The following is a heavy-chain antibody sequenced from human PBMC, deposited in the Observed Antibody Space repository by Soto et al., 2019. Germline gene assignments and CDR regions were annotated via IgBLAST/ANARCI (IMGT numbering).Heavy chain of an antibody. V-gene: IGHV1-69*14. Sequence: QVQLVQSGAEVTKPGSSVKVSCKTSGDIFSGYSISWVRQAPGQGLEWMGGIITIFGTTNYAQRFNGRVTITADKSTSTVYMELYSLKSEDTAVYYCARDLGSGYDPGDYWGQGTLVTVSS. CDR2: IITIFGTT. CDR1: GDIFSGYS. J-gene: IGHJ4*02. CDR3: ARDLGSGYDPGDY. D-gene: IGHD5-12*01.